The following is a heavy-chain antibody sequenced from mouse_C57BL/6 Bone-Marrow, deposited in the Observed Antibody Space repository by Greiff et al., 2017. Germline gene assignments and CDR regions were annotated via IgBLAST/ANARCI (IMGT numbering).Heavy chain of an antibody. CDR2: IYPGGGYT. D-gene: IGHD1-1*01. CDR3: ARGYYGSLDY. V-gene: IGHV1-63*01. CDR1: GYTFTNYW. Sequence: QVQLQQSGAELVRPGTSVKMSCKASGYTFTNYWIGWAKQRPGHGLEWIGDIYPGGGYTNYNEKFKGKATLTADKSSSTAYMQFSSLTSEDSAIYYCARGYYGSLDYWGQGTTLTVSS. J-gene: IGHJ2*01.